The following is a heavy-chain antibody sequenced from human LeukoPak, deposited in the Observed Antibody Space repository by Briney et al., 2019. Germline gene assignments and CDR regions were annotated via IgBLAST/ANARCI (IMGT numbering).Heavy chain of an antibody. CDR2: IYHSGST. J-gene: IGHJ4*02. CDR3: ARSYDSSGYYRETFDY. V-gene: IGHV4-38-2*01. D-gene: IGHD3-22*01. Sequence: SETLSLTCAVFGGSFSGYYWSWIRQPPGKGLEWIGSIYHSGSTYYNPSLKSRVTISVDTSKNQFSLKLSSVTAADTAVYYCARSYDSSGYYRETFDYWGQGALVTVSS. CDR1: GGSFSGYY.